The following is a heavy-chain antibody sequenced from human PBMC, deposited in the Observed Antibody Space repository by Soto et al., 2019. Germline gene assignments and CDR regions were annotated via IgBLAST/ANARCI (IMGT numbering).Heavy chain of an antibody. Sequence: QVHLMESGGGLVKPGGSLRLSCAASGFASSAYYMSWIRQAPGKGLEWLSYISESGTTIYYADSVKGRFTISRDNAKNSLYLQMNSLRAEDTAVYYCTRSDYDSSGYTDYWGQGTLVTVSS. V-gene: IGHV3-11*01. CDR1: GFASSAYY. CDR3: TRSDYDSSGYTDY. J-gene: IGHJ4*02. CDR2: ISESGTTI. D-gene: IGHD3-22*01.